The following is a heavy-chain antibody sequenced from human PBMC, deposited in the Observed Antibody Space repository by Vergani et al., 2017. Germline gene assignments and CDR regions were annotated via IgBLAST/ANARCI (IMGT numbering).Heavy chain of an antibody. CDR3: AKGDYYDSSGYSDWYFDL. J-gene: IGHJ2*01. CDR2: ISWNSGSI. V-gene: IGHV3-9*01. Sequence: EVQLVESGGGLVQPGRSLRLSCAASGFTFDDYAMHWVRQAPGKGLEWVSGISWNSGSIGYADSVKGRFTISRDNAKNSLNLQMNSLRAEDTALYYCAKGDYYDSSGYSDWYFDLWGRGTLVTVSS. D-gene: IGHD3-22*01. CDR1: GFTFDDYA.